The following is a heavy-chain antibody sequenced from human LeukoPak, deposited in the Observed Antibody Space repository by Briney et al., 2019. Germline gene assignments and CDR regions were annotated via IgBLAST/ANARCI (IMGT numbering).Heavy chain of an antibody. D-gene: IGHD3-3*01. V-gene: IGHV4-34*01. CDR1: GGSFSGYY. CDR2: INHSGST. Sequence: SETLSLACAVYGGSFSGYYWSWIRQPPGKGLEWIGEINHSGSTNYNPFLKSRVTISVDTSKNQFSLKLSSVTAADTAVYYCARGRAHDFWSGYRNYYYMDVWGKGTTVTVSS. J-gene: IGHJ6*03. CDR3: ARGRAHDFWSGYRNYYYMDV.